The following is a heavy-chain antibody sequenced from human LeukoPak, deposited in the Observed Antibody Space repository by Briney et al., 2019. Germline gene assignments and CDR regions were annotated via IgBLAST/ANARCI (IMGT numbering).Heavy chain of an antibody. CDR1: GFTFDDYA. CDR3: AKDIGCSGGTCYFPNYFDY. Sequence: GRSLRLSCTASGFTFDDYAMHWVRQAPGKGLEWVSGISWNNNNMDYADSVKGRFTISGDNTKNSLYLQMNSLRTEDTAFYFCAKDIGCSGGTCYFPNYFDYWGQGTLVTVSS. J-gene: IGHJ4*02. D-gene: IGHD2-15*01. V-gene: IGHV3-9*01. CDR2: ISWNNNNM.